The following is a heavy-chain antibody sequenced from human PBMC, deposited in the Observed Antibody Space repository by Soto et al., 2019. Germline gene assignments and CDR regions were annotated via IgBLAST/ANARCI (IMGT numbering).Heavy chain of an antibody. V-gene: IGHV3-74*01. J-gene: IGHJ4*02. Sequence: GGSLRLSCAATGFTFSSYWMHWVRQAPGKGLVWVSRINSDGSSTSYADSVKGRFTISRDNAKNTLYLQMNSLRAEDTAVYYCAVAVAGPTAIGYWGQGTLVTV. CDR2: INSDGSST. CDR3: AVAVAGPTAIGY. D-gene: IGHD6-19*01. CDR1: GFTFSSYW.